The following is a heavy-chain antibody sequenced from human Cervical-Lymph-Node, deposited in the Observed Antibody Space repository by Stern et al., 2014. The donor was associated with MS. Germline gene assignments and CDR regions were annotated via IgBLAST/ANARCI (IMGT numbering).Heavy chain of an antibody. CDR2: IWYDGNKK. CDR3: ARGNWNYEGMGY. CDR1: GFPFSNYG. D-gene: IGHD1-7*01. Sequence: QDQLVQSGGGVVQPGRSLRLSCAASGFPFSNYGMHWVRQAPGKGLEWLAVIWYDGNKKYYADSVKGRFTISRDNSKNTLFLQMSSLTAEDTALYYCARGNWNYEGMGYWGQGTLVTVSS. J-gene: IGHJ4*02. V-gene: IGHV3-33*01.